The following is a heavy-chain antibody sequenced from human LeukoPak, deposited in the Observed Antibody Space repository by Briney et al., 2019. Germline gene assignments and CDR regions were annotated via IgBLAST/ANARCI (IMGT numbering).Heavy chain of an antibody. CDR1: GFTFSTYG. CDR3: AKDRWTEVDAFDI. J-gene: IGHJ3*02. V-gene: IGHV3-30*02. CDR2: IRYVGINK. D-gene: IGHD1-1*01. Sequence: GGSLRLSCAASGFTFSTYGMHWVRQAPGKGLEWVSFIRYVGINKYYADSVKGRFTISRDNSKNTLYLQMNSLRAEDTAVYYCAKDRWTEVDAFDIWGQGTMVTVSS.